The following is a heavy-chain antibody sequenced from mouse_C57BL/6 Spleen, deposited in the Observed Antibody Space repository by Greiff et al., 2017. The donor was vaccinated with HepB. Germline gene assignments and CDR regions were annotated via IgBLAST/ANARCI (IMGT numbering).Heavy chain of an antibody. CDR1: GYTFTDYN. CDR2: INPNNGGT. Sequence: EVQGVESGPELVKPGASVKIPCKASGYTFTDYNMDWVKQSHGKSLEWIGDINPNNGGTIYNQKFKGKATLTVDKSSSTAYMELRSLTSEDTAVYYCARRGLEVYGNYWFAYWGQGTLVTVSA. CDR3: ARRGLEVYGNYWFAY. D-gene: IGHD2-1*01. V-gene: IGHV1-18*01. J-gene: IGHJ3*01.